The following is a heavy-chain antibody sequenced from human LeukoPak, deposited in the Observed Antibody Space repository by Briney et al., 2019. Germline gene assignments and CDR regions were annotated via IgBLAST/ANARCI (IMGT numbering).Heavy chain of an antibody. D-gene: IGHD2-2*01. CDR3: ARGLGSTSCYGACWFDP. J-gene: IGHJ5*02. CDR1: GDSISSSYY. Sequence: SETLSLTCAVSGDSISSSYYWGWIRQPPGKGLEWIGEINHSGSTNYNPSLKSRVTISVDTSKNQFSLKLSSVTAADTAVYYCARGLGSTSCYGACWFDPWGQGTLVTVSS. V-gene: IGHV4-38-2*01. CDR2: INHSGST.